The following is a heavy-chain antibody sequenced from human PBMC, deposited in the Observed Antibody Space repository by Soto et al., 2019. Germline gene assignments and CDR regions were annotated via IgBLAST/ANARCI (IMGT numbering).Heavy chain of an antibody. Sequence: ASVKVSCKASGYTFTSYGISWVRHAPGQGLDWMGWISAYNGNTNYAQKLQGRVTMTTDTSTSTDYMELRRLRYDDTAVYYCAWSFKRYDFWSGYSSYSYMDVWGKGNAVTVSS. CDR2: ISAYNGNT. V-gene: IGHV1-18*01. CDR3: AWSFKRYDFWSGYSSYSYMDV. J-gene: IGHJ6*03. D-gene: IGHD3-3*01. CDR1: GYTFTSYG.